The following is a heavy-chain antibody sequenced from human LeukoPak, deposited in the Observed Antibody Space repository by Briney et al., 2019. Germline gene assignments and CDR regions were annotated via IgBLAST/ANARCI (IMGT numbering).Heavy chain of an antibody. D-gene: IGHD5-18*01. V-gene: IGHV3-11*01. Sequence: LSLTCAVYGGSFSGYYMSWIRQAPGKGLEWVSYISSSGSTIYYADSVKGRFTISRDNAKNSLYLQMNSLRAEDTAVYYCASGIQLWFLGFDYWGQGTLVTVSS. J-gene: IGHJ4*02. CDR2: ISSSGSTI. CDR3: ASGIQLWFLGFDY. CDR1: GGSFSGYY.